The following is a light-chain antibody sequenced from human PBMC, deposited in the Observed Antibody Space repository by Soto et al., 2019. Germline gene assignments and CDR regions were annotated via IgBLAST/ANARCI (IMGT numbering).Light chain of an antibody. CDR3: CSYVSGGTYV. J-gene: IGLJ1*01. CDR1: SSDVGGYNL. V-gene: IGLV2-23*01. CDR2: EGS. Sequence: QSVLTQPASVSGSPGQSITISCTGTSSDVGGYNLVSWYQQHPGKAPKLMIYEGSQRPSGVSNRFSGSKSGNTASLTISGLQAEDEADYYCCSYVSGGTYVFGAGTKVTVL.